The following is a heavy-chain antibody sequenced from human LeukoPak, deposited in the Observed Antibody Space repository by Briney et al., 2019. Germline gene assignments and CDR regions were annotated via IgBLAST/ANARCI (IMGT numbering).Heavy chain of an antibody. J-gene: IGHJ4*02. CDR3: AREGKLTGYFGGLGFNY. CDR2: IYHSGST. Sequence: SETLSLTCSVSGASISSGGYYWSWIRQPPGKGLEWIGYIYHSGSTYYNPSLKSRVTISVDRSKNQFSLKLSSVTAADTAVYYCAREGKLTGYFGGLGFNYWGQGILVTVSS. CDR1: GASISSGGYY. D-gene: IGHD6-19*01. V-gene: IGHV4-30-2*01.